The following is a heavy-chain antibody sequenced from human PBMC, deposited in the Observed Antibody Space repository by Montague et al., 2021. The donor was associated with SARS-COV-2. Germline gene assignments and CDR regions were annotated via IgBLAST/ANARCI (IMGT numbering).Heavy chain of an antibody. CDR1: GGSISSFY. D-gene: IGHD2-15*01. V-gene: IGHV4-59*08. Sequence: SETLSLTCTVSGGSISSFYWSWFRQPPGKGLEWIGYISYSGSTNYNPSLTSRVTMSVDTSKNQFSLKVNSVTAADTAVYYCARHYSATLPAVYWGQETLVTVSS. J-gene: IGHJ4*02. CDR2: ISYSGST. CDR3: ARHYSATLPAVY.